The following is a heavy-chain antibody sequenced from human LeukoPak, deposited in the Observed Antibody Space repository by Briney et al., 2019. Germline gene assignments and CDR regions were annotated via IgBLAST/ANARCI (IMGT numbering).Heavy chain of an antibody. Sequence: SETLSLTCAVYGGSFSGYSWTWIRQPPGKGLEWIGEIDRSGSTNYNPALKSRLTISLDTSKNQFSLRLTSVTAADTAVYYGARGSATGLAYWGQGTLVTVSS. J-gene: IGHJ4*02. D-gene: IGHD1-1*01. CDR3: ARGSATGLAY. CDR1: GGSFSGYS. V-gene: IGHV4-34*01. CDR2: IDRSGST.